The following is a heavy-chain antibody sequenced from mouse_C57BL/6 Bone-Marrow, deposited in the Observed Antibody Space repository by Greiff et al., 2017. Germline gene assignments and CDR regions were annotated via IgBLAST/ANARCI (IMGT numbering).Heavy chain of an antibody. CDR3: ARGGGATAQLDVTY. CDR1: GYSFTGYY. Sequence: EVKLQESGPELVKPGASVKISCKASGYSFTGYYMNWVKQSPEKSLEWIGEINPSTGGTTYNQKFKAKATLTVDKSSSTAYMQLKSLTSEDSAVYYCARGGGATAQLDVTYWGQGTLVTVSA. CDR2: INPSTGGT. V-gene: IGHV1-42*01. D-gene: IGHD3-2*02. J-gene: IGHJ3*01.